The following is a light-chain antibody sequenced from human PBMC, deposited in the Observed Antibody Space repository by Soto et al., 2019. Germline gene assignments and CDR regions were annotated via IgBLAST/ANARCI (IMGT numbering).Light chain of an antibody. V-gene: IGLV2-14*01. CDR2: EVN. Sequence: QSALTQPASVSGSPGQSITISCTGTSSDVGGYNFVSWYQQHPGKAPKLMIYEVNNRPSGVSNRFSGSKSGYTASLTISGLQAEDEADYYCSSWTSSTTQVLGGGTKVTVL. CDR1: SSDVGGYNF. CDR3: SSWTSSTTQV. J-gene: IGLJ3*02.